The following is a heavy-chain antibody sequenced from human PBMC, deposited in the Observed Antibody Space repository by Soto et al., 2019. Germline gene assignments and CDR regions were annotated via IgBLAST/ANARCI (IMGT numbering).Heavy chain of an antibody. Sequence: QVQLVESGGGVVQPGRSLRLSCAASGFTFSSYGMHWVRQAPGKGLEWVAGIWYDGSNKYYADSVKGRFTISRDNYKNTLYLQMNSLRAEDTAVYYCARAGCSGGSCYSPDWYFDLWGRGTLVTVSS. D-gene: IGHD2-15*01. CDR3: ARAGCSGGSCYSPDWYFDL. V-gene: IGHV3-33*01. CDR1: GFTFSSYG. CDR2: IWYDGSNK. J-gene: IGHJ2*01.